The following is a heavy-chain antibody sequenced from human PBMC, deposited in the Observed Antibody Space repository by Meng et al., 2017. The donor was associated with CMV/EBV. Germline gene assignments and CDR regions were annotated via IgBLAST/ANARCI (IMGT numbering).Heavy chain of an antibody. V-gene: IGHV3-30-3*01. D-gene: IGHD3-10*01. CDR3: ARGLRGPSLVRGVTHDAFDI. CDR2: VSYDGSNK. J-gene: IGHJ3*02. CDR1: GFIFSTYA. Sequence: GESLKISCTVSGFIFSTYAMHWVRQAPGKGLEWVALVSYDGSNKYYADSVKGRFTISRDNAKNSLYLQMNSLRAEDTAVYYCARGLRGPSLVRGVTHDAFDIWGQGTMVTVSS.